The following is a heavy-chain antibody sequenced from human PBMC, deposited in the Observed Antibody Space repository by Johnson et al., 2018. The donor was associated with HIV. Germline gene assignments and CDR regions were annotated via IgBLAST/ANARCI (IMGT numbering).Heavy chain of an antibody. Sequence: QVQLVESGGGLVQPGRSLRLSCTASGFTFGDYALSWVRQAPGTGLEWVAFIRYDGSNRYYADSMKGRFTISRDNYQNTLYLQMNSLRAEDTAVYYCAKEYLRYSGTYAGAFDIWGQGTMVTVSS. CDR2: IRYDGSNR. CDR3: AKEYLRYSGTYAGAFDI. CDR1: GFTFGDYA. V-gene: IGHV3-30*02. J-gene: IGHJ3*02. D-gene: IGHD1-26*01.